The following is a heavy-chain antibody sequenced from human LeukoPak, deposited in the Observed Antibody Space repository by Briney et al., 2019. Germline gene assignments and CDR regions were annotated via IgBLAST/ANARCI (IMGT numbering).Heavy chain of an antibody. CDR2: ISSSSSTI. CDR1: GFTSSSYS. D-gene: IGHD6-19*01. V-gene: IGHV3-48*04. Sequence: GGSLRLSCAASGFTSSSYSMNWVRRGPGKGLEWFSYISSSSSTIYYADSVKGRFTISRDNAKNSLYLQMNSLRAEDTAVYYCASIAVAGTGWDYWGQGTLVTASS. CDR3: ASIAVAGTGWDY. J-gene: IGHJ4*02.